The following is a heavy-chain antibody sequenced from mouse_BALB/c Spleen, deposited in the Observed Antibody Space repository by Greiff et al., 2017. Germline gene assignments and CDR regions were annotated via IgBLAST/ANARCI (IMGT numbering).Heavy chain of an antibody. CDR2: IDPANGNT. CDR1: GFNIKDTY. Sequence: VQLQQSGAELVKPGASVKLSCTASGFNIKDTYMHWVKQRPEQGLEWIGRIDPANGNTKYDPKFQGKATITADTSSNTAYLQLSSLTSEDTAVYYCARGYDGYHYFDDWGQGTTLTVSS. J-gene: IGHJ2*01. V-gene: IGHV14-3*02. D-gene: IGHD2-3*01. CDR3: ARGYDGYHYFDD.